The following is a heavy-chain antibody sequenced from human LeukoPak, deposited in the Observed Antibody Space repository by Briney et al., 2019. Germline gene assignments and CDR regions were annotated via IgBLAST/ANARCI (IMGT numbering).Heavy chain of an antibody. CDR3: ARDVIAAAGSFDY. V-gene: IGHV4-59*01. Sequence: SETLSLTCTVSNASISSSYWSWIRQPPGKGLEWIGYIYYSGSTTYNPSLKSRVTISVDTSKNQFSLQLTSVTAADTPVYYCARDVIAAAGSFDYWAQGTQVTVSS. D-gene: IGHD6-13*01. CDR2: IYYSGST. J-gene: IGHJ4*02. CDR1: NASISSSY.